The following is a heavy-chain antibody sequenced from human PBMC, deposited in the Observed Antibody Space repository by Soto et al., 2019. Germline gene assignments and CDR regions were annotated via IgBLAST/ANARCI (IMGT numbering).Heavy chain of an antibody. J-gene: IGHJ4*01. V-gene: IGHV1-69*13. CDR1: GGTFNNYA. Sequence: SVKVSCKASGGTFNNYAISWVRQAPGQGLEWMGGIIPVFGTAHYAQKFQGRVTITADESTSTAYMELSSLRSEDTAMHYCAREGYGDYGTPFDYWGHGTLVTVSS. CDR2: IIPVFGTA. CDR3: AREGYGDYGTPFDY. D-gene: IGHD4-17*01.